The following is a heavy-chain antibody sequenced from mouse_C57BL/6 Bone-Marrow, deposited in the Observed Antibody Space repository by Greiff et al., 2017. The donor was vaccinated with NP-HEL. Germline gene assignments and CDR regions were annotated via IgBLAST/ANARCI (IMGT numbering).Heavy chain of an antibody. V-gene: IGHV5-4*03. CDR2: ISDGGSYT. CDR3: ASAQATGFAY. Sequence: EVMLVESGGGLVKPGGSLKLSCAASGFTFSSYAMSWVRQTPEKRLEWVATISDGGSYTYYPDNVKGRFTISRDNAKNNLYLQMSHLKSEDTAMYYCASAQATGFAYWGQGTLVTVSA. J-gene: IGHJ3*01. CDR1: GFTFSSYA. D-gene: IGHD3-2*02.